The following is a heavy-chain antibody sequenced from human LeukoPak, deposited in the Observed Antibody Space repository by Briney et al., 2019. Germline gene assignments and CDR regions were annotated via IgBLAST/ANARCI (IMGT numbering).Heavy chain of an antibody. CDR1: GYTFTSYD. CDR2: ISAYNGNT. D-gene: IGHD2-2*01. Sequence: ASVKVSCKASGYTFTSYDINWVRQAPGQGLEWMGWISAYNGNTNYAQKLQGRVTMTTDTSTSTAYMELRSLRSDDAAVYYCARDHIVVVPAKDMDVWGQGTTVTVSS. CDR3: ARDHIVVVPAKDMDV. V-gene: IGHV1-18*01. J-gene: IGHJ6*02.